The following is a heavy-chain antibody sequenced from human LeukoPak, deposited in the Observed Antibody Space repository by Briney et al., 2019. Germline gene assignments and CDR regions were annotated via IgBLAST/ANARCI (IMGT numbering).Heavy chain of an antibody. CDR1: DDSISSTGYY. CDR3: ARASVHLLQIGYYYFDS. Sequence: TSETLSLTCSVSDDSISSTGYYWGWIRQPPGKGLEWIGSISYTGSTYYNPSLKSRLTISVDIDMSKNHFSLKVNSVTAADTAVYFCARASVHLLQIGYYYFDSWGQGTLVTVSS. J-gene: IGHJ4*02. CDR2: ISYTGST. V-gene: IGHV4-39*07. D-gene: IGHD3-22*01.